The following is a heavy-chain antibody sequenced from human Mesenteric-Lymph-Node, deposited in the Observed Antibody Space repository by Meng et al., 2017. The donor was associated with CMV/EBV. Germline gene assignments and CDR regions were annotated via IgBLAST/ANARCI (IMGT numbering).Heavy chain of an antibody. CDR2: ISSSSSYI. D-gene: IGHD4-23*01. CDR3: ARVGGNSDFDY. J-gene: IGHJ4*02. CDR1: GFTFSSYS. Sequence: GESLKISCAASGFTFSSYSMNWVRQAPGKGLEWVSSISSSSSYIYYADSVKGRFTISRDNAKNSLYLQMNSLRAEDTAVYYCARVGGNSDFDYWGQGTLVTVSS. V-gene: IGHV3-21*01.